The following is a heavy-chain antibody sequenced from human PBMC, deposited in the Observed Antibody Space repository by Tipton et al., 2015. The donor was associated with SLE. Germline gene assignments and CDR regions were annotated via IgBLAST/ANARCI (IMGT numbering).Heavy chain of an antibody. Sequence: TLSLTCAVSDYSITRGYHWGWVRQPPGKGLEWIGSFYHSGNTYYNPSLRSRVIISVDTSKNQFSLKLNSVTAADTAVYYCARRGALAAAGVYYYYGMDVWGQGTTVTVSS. V-gene: IGHV4-38-2*01. CDR1: DYSITRGYH. CDR3: ARRGALAAAGVYYYYGMDV. D-gene: IGHD6-13*01. J-gene: IGHJ6*02. CDR2: FYHSGNT.